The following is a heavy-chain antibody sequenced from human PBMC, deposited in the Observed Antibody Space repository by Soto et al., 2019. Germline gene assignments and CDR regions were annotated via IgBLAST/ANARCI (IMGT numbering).Heavy chain of an antibody. V-gene: IGHV5-51*01. J-gene: IGHJ4*02. CDR1: GYSFSTYW. CDR3: ATWRGSSLFDY. Sequence: GESLKISCKGSGYSFSTYWIAWVRQMPGKGLEWMGSIYSGDSNTRYSPSFEGQVTISADKSISTAYLQWSSLKASDTAMYYCATWRGSSLFDYWGQGTLVTVSS. CDR2: IYSGDSNT. D-gene: IGHD6-13*01.